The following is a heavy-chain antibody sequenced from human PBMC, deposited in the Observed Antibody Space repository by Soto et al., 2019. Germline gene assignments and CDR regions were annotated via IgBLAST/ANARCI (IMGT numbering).Heavy chain of an antibody. J-gene: IGHJ4*02. CDR3: ARGLVVVAAPDFDY. CDR2: ISNDGSNN. V-gene: IGHV3-30-3*01. D-gene: IGHD2-15*01. Sequence: QVQLVESGGGVVQPGRSLRLSCAASGFTFSSYAMHWVRQAPGKGLEWVAAISNDGSNNYYADSVKGRFTISRDNSKSTLYVEMNCLRGEDTAVYYCARGLVVVAAPDFDYWGQGTLVTVSS. CDR1: GFTFSSYA.